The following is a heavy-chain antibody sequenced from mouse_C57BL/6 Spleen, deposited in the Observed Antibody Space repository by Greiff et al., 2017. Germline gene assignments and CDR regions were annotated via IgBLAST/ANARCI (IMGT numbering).Heavy chain of an antibody. V-gene: IGHV1-64*01. D-gene: IGHD3-1*01. CDR1: GYTFTSYW. CDR3: ARWGYPYYYAMDY. CDR2: IHPNSGST. J-gene: IGHJ4*01. Sequence: QVQLKQPGAELVKPGASVKLSCKASGYTFTSYWMHWVKQRPGQGLEWIGMIHPNSGSTNYNEKFKSKATLTVDKSSSTAYMQLSSLTSEDSAVYYCARWGYPYYYAMDYWGQGTSVTVSS.